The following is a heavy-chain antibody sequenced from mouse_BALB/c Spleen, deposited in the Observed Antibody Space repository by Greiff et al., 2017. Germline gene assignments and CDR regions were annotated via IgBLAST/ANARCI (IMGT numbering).Heavy chain of an antibody. Sequence: QVQLKQPGAELVKPGASVKMSCKASGYTFTSYNMHWVKQTPGQGLEWIGAIYPGNGDTSYNQKFKGEATLTADKSSSTAYMQLSSLTSEDSAVYYCVGGLDYFDYWGQGTTLTVSS. J-gene: IGHJ2*01. D-gene: IGHD3-1*01. CDR3: VGGLDYFDY. CDR1: GYTFTSYN. V-gene: IGHV1-12*01. CDR2: IYPGNGDT.